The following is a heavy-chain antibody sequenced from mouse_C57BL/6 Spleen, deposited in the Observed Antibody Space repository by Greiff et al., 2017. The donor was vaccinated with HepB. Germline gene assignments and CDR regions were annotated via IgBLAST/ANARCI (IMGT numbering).Heavy chain of an antibody. CDR2: IHPNSGST. CDR3: ARTRSTAGYAMDY. CDR1: GYTFTSYW. J-gene: IGHJ4*01. Sequence: QVQLQQPGAELVKPGASVKLSCKASGYTFTSYWMHWVKQRPGQGLEWIGMIHPNSGSTNYNEKFKSKATLTVDKSSSTAYMQLSSLTSEDSAVYYCARTRSTAGYAMDYWGQGTSVTVSS. V-gene: IGHV1-64*01. D-gene: IGHD5-1*01.